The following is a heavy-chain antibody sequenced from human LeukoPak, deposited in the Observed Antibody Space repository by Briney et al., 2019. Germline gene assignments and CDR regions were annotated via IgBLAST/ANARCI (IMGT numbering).Heavy chain of an antibody. CDR1: GGSISRYY. J-gene: IGHJ6*02. CDR2: ICFSGAT. Sequence: SETLSLTCTVSGGSISRYYWSWIRQPPGKGLEWIGYICFSGATNYNPSLKSRVTISVDTSKNQFSLKLSSVTAADTAVYYCAREDPQTTVPEGLDVWGQGTTVIVSS. V-gene: IGHV4-59*01. D-gene: IGHD4-17*01. CDR3: AREDPQTTVPEGLDV.